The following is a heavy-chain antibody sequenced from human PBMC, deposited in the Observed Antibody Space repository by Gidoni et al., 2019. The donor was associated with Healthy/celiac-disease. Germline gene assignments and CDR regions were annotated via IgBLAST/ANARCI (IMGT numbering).Heavy chain of an antibody. V-gene: IGHV1-46*03. CDR1: GYTFTSYY. CDR3: ARTLNQLLYGNEEHDAFDI. Sequence: QVQLVQSGAEVKKPGASVKVSCKASGYTFTSYYMHWVRQAPGQGLEWMGIINPSGGSTSYAQKFQGRVTMTRDTSTSTVYMELSSLRSEDTAVYYCARTLNQLLYGNEEHDAFDIWGQGTMVTVSS. D-gene: IGHD2-2*02. J-gene: IGHJ3*02. CDR2: INPSGGST.